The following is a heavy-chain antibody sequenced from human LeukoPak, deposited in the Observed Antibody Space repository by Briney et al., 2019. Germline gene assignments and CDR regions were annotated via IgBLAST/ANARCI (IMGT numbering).Heavy chain of an antibody. D-gene: IGHD3-3*01. CDR3: AKEGEGSTIFGAVTLFDY. V-gene: IGHV3-23*01. CDR2: ISGSGGST. J-gene: IGHJ4*02. CDR1: GFTFSSYA. Sequence: GGSLRLSCAASGFTFSSYAMSWVRQAPGKGLEWVSAISGSGGSTYYADSVKGRFTISRDNSKNTLYLQMNSLRAEDTAVYYCAKEGEGSTIFGAVTLFDYWGQGTLVTVSS.